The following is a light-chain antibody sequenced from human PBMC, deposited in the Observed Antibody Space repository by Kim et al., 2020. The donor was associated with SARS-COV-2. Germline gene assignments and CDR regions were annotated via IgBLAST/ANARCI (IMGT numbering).Light chain of an antibody. CDR2: KAS. CDR3: QHYNSYSLI. CDR1: QSISSW. J-gene: IGKJ4*01. Sequence: DVQMTQSPSTLYASIGDRVTITCRASQSISSWLAWYQQKPGKAPRLLIYKASNLESGVPSRFSGSGSGTEFTLTISSLQPDDFSTYYCQHYNSYSLIFGGGTKVDIK. V-gene: IGKV1-5*03.